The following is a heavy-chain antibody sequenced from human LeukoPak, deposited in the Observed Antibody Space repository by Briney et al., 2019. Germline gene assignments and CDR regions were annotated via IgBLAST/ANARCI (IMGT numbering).Heavy chain of an antibody. J-gene: IGHJ6*03. CDR1: GGSISSYY. D-gene: IGHD5-18*01. V-gene: IGHV4-4*07. CDR3: AREAVGIQLWQYYYYYMDV. CDR2: IYTSGST. Sequence: SETLSLTCTVSGGSISSYYWSWIRQPAGKGLEWIGRIYTSGSTNYNPSLKSRVTMSVDTSKNQFSLKLSSVTAADTAVYYCAREAVGIQLWQYYYYYMDVWGKGTTVTISS.